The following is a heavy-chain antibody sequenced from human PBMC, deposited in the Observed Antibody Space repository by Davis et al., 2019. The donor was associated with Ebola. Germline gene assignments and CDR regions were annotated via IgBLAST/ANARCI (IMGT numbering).Heavy chain of an antibody. CDR2: ISDWSAYI. D-gene: IGHD3/OR15-3a*01. Sequence: GESLKISCAASGFTLSDYSMNWVRQAQGKGLEWVSSISDWSAYIFYADSVKGRFTISRDTAKNSLFLQMNSLRAEDTAVYFCATQAWTQFDYWGQGTLVTVSS. CDR3: ATQAWTQFDY. CDR1: GFTLSDYS. V-gene: IGHV3-21*01. J-gene: IGHJ4*02.